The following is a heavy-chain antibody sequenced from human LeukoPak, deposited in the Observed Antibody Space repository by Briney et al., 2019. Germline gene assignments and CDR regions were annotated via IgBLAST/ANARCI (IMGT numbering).Heavy chain of an antibody. D-gene: IGHD3-3*01. CDR3: ARYPDFCSGYDNWFDP. V-gene: IGHV1-2*02. J-gene: IGHJ5*02. Sequence: ASVKVSCKASGYTFTGYYMHWVRQAPGQGLEWMGWINPNSGGTNYAQKFQGRVTMTRDTSISTAYMELSSLRSEDTAVYYCARYPDFCSGYDNWFDPWGQGTLVTVSS. CDR2: INPNSGGT. CDR1: GYTFTGYY.